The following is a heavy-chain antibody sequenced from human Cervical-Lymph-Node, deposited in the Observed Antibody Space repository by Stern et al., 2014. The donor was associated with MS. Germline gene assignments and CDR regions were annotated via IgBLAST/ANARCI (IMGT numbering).Heavy chain of an antibody. CDR2: IVVGSANT. Sequence: QLVESGPEVKKPGTSVKVSCKASGFTFTRSAMQWVRQARGQRLEWIGWIVVGSANTNYAQKFQERVTITRDMSTSTAYMELSSLRSEDTAVYYCAAEGATKSYDGMDVWGQGTTVTVSS. V-gene: IGHV1-58*02. CDR3: AAEGATKSYDGMDV. D-gene: IGHD3-16*01. CDR1: GFTFTRSA. J-gene: IGHJ6*02.